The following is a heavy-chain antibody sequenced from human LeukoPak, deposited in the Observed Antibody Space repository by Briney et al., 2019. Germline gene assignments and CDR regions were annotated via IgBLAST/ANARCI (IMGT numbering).Heavy chain of an antibody. CDR1: GFSFSDYC. Sequence: PGGSLRLSCAASGFSFSDYCMSWIRQAPGKGLEWVSYIFSSGSYTHYADSVKGRFTISRDNAKNSLYLQMNSLRAEDTAVYYCARRQVVVVAGAGYHYGMDVWGQGTTVTVAS. D-gene: IGHD2-15*01. V-gene: IGHV3-11*06. CDR3: ARRQVVVVAGAGYHYGMDV. J-gene: IGHJ6*02. CDR2: IFSSGSYT.